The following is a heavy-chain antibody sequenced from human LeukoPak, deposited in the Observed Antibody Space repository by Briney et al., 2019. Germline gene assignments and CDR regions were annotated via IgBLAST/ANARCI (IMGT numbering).Heavy chain of an antibody. CDR1: GFTLSSYT. CDR3: AGLDECRSSSSCDY. D-gene: IGHD6-6*01. V-gene: IGHV3-48*01. Sequence: GGSLRLSCAASGFTLSSYTMNWVRQAPGKGLEWVSYITSSSNTIYYAASVKGRFTISRDNAKNTLYLQMYSLRAEDTAVYYCAGLDECRSSSSCDYWGQGTLVTVSS. CDR2: ITSSSNTI. J-gene: IGHJ4*02.